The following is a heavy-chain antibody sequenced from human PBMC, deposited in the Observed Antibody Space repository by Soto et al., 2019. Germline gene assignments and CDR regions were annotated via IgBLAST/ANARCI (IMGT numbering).Heavy chain of an antibody. CDR1: GYTFTSYG. CDR2: ISAYNGNT. V-gene: IGHV1-18*01. J-gene: IGHJ4*02. Sequence: QVQLVQSGAEVKKPGASVKVSCKASGYTFTSYGISWVRQAPGQGLEWMGWISAYNGNTHYAQKLQGRVTMNSDTSTSTAYMELRSLRSDDAAVYYGAGDGAGVFLHYWGQGTLVTVSS. CDR3: AGDGAGVFLHY. D-gene: IGHD3-16*01.